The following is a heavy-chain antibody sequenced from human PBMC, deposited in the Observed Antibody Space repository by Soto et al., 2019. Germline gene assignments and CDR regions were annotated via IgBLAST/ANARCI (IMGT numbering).Heavy chain of an antibody. D-gene: IGHD1-26*01. CDR1: GFYFSNYA. CDR2: IWYDGSNK. J-gene: IGHJ4*02. CDR3: TRDPYGGSRYYLDS. Sequence: QVQLVESGGGVVQPGKSLRLSCAASGFYFSNYAMHWVRQAPGKGLEWVAVIWYDGSNKYYADSVKGRFTISKDNSQTTVYLQMNSLRAEDTAVYYCTRDPYGGSRYYLDSWGQGTLGSVSS. V-gene: IGHV3-33*01.